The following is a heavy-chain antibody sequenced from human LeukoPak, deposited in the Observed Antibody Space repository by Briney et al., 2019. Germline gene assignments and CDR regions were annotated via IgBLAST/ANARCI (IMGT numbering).Heavy chain of an antibody. J-gene: IGHJ3*02. Sequence: PSETLSLTCTVFGGSISSYYWSWIRQPPGKGLEWIGYISYSGSTNYNPSLKSRVTISIDTSKNQFSLKLRSVTAADTAIYYCARQGYDILTGYIDAFDIWGQGTMVTVSS. V-gene: IGHV4-59*08. CDR3: ARQGYDILTGYIDAFDI. CDR1: GGSISSYY. CDR2: ISYSGST. D-gene: IGHD3-9*01.